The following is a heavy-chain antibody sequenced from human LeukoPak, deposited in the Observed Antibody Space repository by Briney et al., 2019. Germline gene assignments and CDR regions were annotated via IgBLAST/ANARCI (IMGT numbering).Heavy chain of an antibody. D-gene: IGHD2-15*01. J-gene: IGHJ5*02. CDR2: ISPYNGDT. CDR1: GYTFINYG. Sequence: ASVKVSCKASGYTFINYGISWLRQAPGQGLEWMGWISPYNGDTNYAQKLQGRVTMTTDTSTSTAYMELRSLRSDDTAVYFCARPGYCSGRDCPTSYYNWFDPWGQGTLVTVSS. V-gene: IGHV1-18*01. CDR3: ARPGYCSGRDCPTSYYNWFDP.